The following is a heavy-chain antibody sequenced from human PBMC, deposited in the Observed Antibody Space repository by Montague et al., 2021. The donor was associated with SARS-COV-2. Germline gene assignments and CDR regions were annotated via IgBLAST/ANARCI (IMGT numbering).Heavy chain of an antibody. V-gene: IGHV3-9*01. CDR3: AKDRALLPYSLHCSSTSCYESAGYYYYGMDV. D-gene: IGHD2-2*01. J-gene: IGHJ6*02. CDR1: GFTFDDYA. CDR2: ISWNIGSI. Sequence: SLRLSCAASGFTFDDYAMHWVRQAPGKGLEWVSGISWNIGSIGXXXSXXXRFXISRDNAKNSLYLQLNSLRAEDTALYYCAKDRALLPYSLHCSSTSCYESAGYYYYGMDVWGQGTTVTVSS.